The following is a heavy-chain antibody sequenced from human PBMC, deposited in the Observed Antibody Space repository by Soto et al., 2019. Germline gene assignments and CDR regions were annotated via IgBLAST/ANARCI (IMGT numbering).Heavy chain of an antibody. J-gene: IGHJ4*02. CDR1: GFTFSSYA. CDR2: ISGSGGST. CDR3: AKRYYYDSSGYYPLFDY. Sequence: GRSMRLPCAPSGFTFSSYAMSWVRQAPGKGLEWVSAISGSGGSTYYADSVKGRFTISRDNSKNTLYLQMNSLRAEDTAVYYCAKRYYYDSSGYYPLFDYWGQGTLVTVSS. D-gene: IGHD3-22*01. V-gene: IGHV3-23*01.